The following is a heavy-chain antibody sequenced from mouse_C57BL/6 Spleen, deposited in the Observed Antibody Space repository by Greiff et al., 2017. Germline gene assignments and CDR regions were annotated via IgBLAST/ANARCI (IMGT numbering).Heavy chain of an antibody. CDR1: GYTFTSYW. J-gene: IGHJ2*01. V-gene: IGHV1-64*01. CDR2: IHPNSGST. CDR3: AREDEEKYFDY. Sequence: QVHVKQSGAELVKPGASVKLSCKASGYTFTSYWMHWVKQRPGQGLEWIGMIHPNSGSTNYNEKFKSKATLTVDKSSSTAYMQLSSLTSEDSAVYYCAREDEEKYFDYWGQGTTLTVSS.